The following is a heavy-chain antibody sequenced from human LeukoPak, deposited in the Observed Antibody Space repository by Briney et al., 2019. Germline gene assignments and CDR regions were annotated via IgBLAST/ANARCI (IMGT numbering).Heavy chain of an antibody. CDR1: GFTFRSYA. J-gene: IGHJ4*02. CDR3: AKPPHTTDQVGATAFDY. CDR2: ISGSGGST. V-gene: IGHV3-23*01. D-gene: IGHD1-26*01. Sequence: PGGSLRLSCAASGFTFRSYAMSWVRQAPGKGLEWVSAISGSGGSTYYADSVKGRFTISRDNSKNTLYLQMNSLRAEDTAVYYCAKPPHTTDQVGATAFDYWGQGALVTVSS.